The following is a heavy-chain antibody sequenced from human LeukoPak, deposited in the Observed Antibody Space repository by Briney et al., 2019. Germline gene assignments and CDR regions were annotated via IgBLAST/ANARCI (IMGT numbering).Heavy chain of an antibody. V-gene: IGHV3-23*01. CDR3: ARCAGGLGRFLEWLSYYYYMDV. D-gene: IGHD3-3*01. J-gene: IGHJ6*03. Sequence: GGSLRLSCAASGFTFSSYAMSWVRQAPGKGLEWVSAISGSGGSTYYADSVKGRFTISRDNSKNTLYLQMNSLRAEDTAAYYCARCAGGLGRFLEWLSYYYYMDVWGKGTTVTVSS. CDR2: ISGSGGST. CDR1: GFTFSSYA.